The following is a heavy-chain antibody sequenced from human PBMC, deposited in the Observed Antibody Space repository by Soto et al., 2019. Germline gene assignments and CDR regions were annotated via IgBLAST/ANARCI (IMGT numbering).Heavy chain of an antibody. J-gene: IGHJ6*03. CDR3: ARGGKSSSSWRNYYFYYYMDV. CDR1: GGSISSYY. Sequence: SETLSLTCTVSGGSISSYYWSWIRQPPGKGLEWIGDIYYSGSTNYNPSLKSRVTITVETSKYQFSLKLRPLTAADTAVYYCARGGKSSSSWRNYYFYYYMDVWGKGTTVTVSS. V-gene: IGHV4-59*01. D-gene: IGHD6-13*01. CDR2: IYYSGST.